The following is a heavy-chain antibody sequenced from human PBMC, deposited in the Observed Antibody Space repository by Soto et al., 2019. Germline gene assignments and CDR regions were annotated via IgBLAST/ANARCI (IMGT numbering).Heavy chain of an antibody. D-gene: IGHD3-3*01. CDR2: ISSSGSTI. V-gene: IGHV3-48*01. CDR1: GFTFKSYN. Sequence: GGSLRLSCAASGFTFKSYNMNWVRQAPGKGLEWVSYISSSGSTIFSADSVKGRFTISRDNSKNTLYLQMDNLRVEDTAMYSCAREATSGATRGFWIDKWGQGTVVTVSS. J-gene: IGHJ4*02. CDR3: AREATSGATRGFWIDK.